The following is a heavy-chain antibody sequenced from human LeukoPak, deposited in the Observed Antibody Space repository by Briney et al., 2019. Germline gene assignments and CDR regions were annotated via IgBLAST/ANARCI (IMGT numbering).Heavy chain of an antibody. Sequence: GGSLRLSCAASGFTFSSYAMSWVRQAPGKGLEWVSAISGSGGSTYYADTVKGRFTISRDNSKNTLYLQLNSLRAEDTAVYYCAKGIGYCSSTSCSAPVDLWGQGTLVTVSS. D-gene: IGHD2-2*01. V-gene: IGHV3-23*01. CDR2: ISGSGGST. CDR3: AKGIGYCSSTSCSAPVDL. J-gene: IGHJ5*02. CDR1: GFTFSSYA.